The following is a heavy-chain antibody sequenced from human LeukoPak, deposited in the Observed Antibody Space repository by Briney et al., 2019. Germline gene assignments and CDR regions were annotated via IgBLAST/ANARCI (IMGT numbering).Heavy chain of an antibody. D-gene: IGHD6-13*01. CDR3: ARHPSSSWSFDY. J-gene: IGHJ4*02. CDR2: IFYSGST. CDR1: GGSISKYY. Sequence: SETLSLTCTVSGGSISKYYWSWIRQPPGKGLEWIGYIFYSGSTNYNPSLKSRVTISVDTSENQFPLRLNSVTAADTAVYYCARHPSSSWSFDYWGQGTLVTVSS. V-gene: IGHV4-59*08.